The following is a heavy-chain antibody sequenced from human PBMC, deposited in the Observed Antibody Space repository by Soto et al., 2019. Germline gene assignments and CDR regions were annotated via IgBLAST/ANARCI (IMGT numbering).Heavy chain of an antibody. D-gene: IGHD3-10*01. V-gene: IGHV3-23*01. CDR3: AKRSGSS. CDR2: ISASGGET. CDR1: RFTFNTYA. Sequence: EVHLLESGGGLVQPGGSLRLSCAASRFTFNTYAMSWVRQAPGKGLEWVSAISASGGETYYADSVKGRFTISRDNAKNTLNVQMNSLRAEDTAVYYCAKRSGSSWGHGTLVTGSS. J-gene: IGHJ5*01.